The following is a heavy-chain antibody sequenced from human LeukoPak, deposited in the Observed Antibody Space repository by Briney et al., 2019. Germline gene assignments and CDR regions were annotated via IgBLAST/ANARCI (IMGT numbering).Heavy chain of an antibody. CDR2: IKQDGSEK. D-gene: IGHD6-13*01. J-gene: IGHJ4*02. CDR1: GFTFSTYW. V-gene: IGHV3-7*01. Sequence: PGGSLRLSCAASGFTFSTYWMSWVRQAPWKGLEWVANIKQDGSEKYYLDSVKSRFTISRDNAKNSLYLQMNSLRAEDTAVYFCTREAAAGIDYWGQGTLVTVSS. CDR3: TREAAAGIDY.